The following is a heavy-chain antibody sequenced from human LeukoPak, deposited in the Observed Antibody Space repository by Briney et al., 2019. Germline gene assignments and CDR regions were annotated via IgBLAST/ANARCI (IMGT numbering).Heavy chain of an antibody. Sequence: PSETLSLTCTVSGGSISRYYWSWIRQPPGKGLEWIGYIYYSGSTNYNPSLKSRVTISVDTSKNQFSLKLSSVTAADTAVYYCARAGVMVYAPYNWFDPWGQGTLVTVSS. D-gene: IGHD2-8*01. CDR1: GGSISRYY. V-gene: IGHV4-59*01. J-gene: IGHJ5*02. CDR3: ARAGVMVYAPYNWFDP. CDR2: IYYSGST.